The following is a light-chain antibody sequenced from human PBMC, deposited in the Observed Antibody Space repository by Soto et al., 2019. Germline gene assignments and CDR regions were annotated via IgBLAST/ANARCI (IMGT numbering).Light chain of an antibody. J-gene: IGKJ3*01. V-gene: IGKV3-11*01. Sequence: EIVLTQSPATLSLSPGERATLSCRASQSVSSYLAWYHQKPGQAPMLLIYDASNRATGIPARFSGSGSGTAFNLTISSREPEDFPVYYCQRRSNRVTTCGPGPKVDIK. CDR3: QRRSNRVTT. CDR1: QSVSSY. CDR2: DAS.